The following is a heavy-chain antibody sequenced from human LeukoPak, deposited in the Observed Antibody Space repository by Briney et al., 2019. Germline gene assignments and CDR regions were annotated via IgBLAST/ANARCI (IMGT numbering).Heavy chain of an antibody. Sequence: GGSLRLSCAASGFTFSSYWMSWVRQAPGKGLEWVATIKQDGSEKYYVDSVKGRFTISRDNSKNTLYLQMNSLRAEDTAVYYCARTYDSSGYLQDYYYYGMGVWGQGTTVTVSS. CDR2: IKQDGSEK. CDR1: GFTFSSYW. CDR3: ARTYDSSGYLQDYYYYGMGV. V-gene: IGHV3-7*01. D-gene: IGHD3-22*01. J-gene: IGHJ6*02.